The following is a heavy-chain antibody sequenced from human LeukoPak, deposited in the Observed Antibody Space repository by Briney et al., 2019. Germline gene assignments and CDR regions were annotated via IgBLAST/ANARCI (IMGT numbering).Heavy chain of an antibody. V-gene: IGHV4-34*01. J-gene: IGHJ4*02. CDR2: INPGGST. Sequence: PSETLSLTCAVYGGTFSGYYWSWIRQSPGKGLEWIGEINPGGSTNYNPSLESRVIISVDTSKNQFSLKLSSVTAADTAVYYCASAGYSSSWYYFDYWGQGTLVTVSS. D-gene: IGHD6-13*01. CDR1: GGTFSGYY. CDR3: ASAGYSSSWYYFDY.